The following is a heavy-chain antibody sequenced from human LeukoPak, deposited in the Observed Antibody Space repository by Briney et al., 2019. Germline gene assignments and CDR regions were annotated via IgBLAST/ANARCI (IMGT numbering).Heavy chain of an antibody. J-gene: IGHJ4*02. CDR2: ISPDGSSR. CDR3: ARDGGLLPDN. Sequence: GRSLRLSCAASGFPFSTYWMHWVRQPPGKGLMWFSRISPDGSSRSYADSVKGRFIISRDNAKNTLSLQMNSLTAADTAVYYCARDGGLLPDNWGKGTLVTVSS. V-gene: IGHV3-74*01. D-gene: IGHD2-21*02. CDR1: GFPFSTYW.